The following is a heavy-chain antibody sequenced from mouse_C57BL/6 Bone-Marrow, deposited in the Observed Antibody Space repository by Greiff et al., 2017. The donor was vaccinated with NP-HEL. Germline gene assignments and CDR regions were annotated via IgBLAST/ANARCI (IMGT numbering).Heavy chain of an antibody. J-gene: IGHJ3*01. Sequence: VQRVESGPGLVQPSQRLSITCTVSGFSLTSYGVHWVRQSPGKGLEWLGVIWSGGSTDYTAAFISRLSISKDNSKSQVFIKMNSLKADDTAIYYCARGDYWGQGTLVTVSA. D-gene: IGHD3-3*01. CDR1: GFSLTSYG. CDR3: ARGDY. V-gene: IGHV2-2*01. CDR2: IWSGGST.